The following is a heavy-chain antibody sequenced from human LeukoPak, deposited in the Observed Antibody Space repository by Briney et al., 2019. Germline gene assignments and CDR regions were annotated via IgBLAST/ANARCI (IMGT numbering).Heavy chain of an antibody. J-gene: IGHJ5*02. D-gene: IGHD6-13*01. Sequence: PSETLSLTCTVSGGSISSSSYYWGWIRQPPGKGLEWIGSIYYSGSTYYNPSLKSRVTISVDTSKNQFSLKLSSVTAADTAVYYCAKVLGEYSIRSKPLDTWGQGTLVTVSS. V-gene: IGHV4-39*07. CDR2: IYYSGST. CDR1: GGSISSSSYY. CDR3: AKVLGEYSIRSKPLDT.